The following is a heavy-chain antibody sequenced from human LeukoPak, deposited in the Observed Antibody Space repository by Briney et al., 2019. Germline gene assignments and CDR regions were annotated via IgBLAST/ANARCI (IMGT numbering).Heavy chain of an antibody. V-gene: IGHV1-8*01. D-gene: IGHD4-17*01. CDR3: AKERDDYGDYEYGMDV. Sequence: GASVKVSCKASGYTFTSYDINWVRQATGQGLEWMGWMNPNSGNTGYAQKFQGRVTMTRNTSISTAYMELNSLRAEDTAVYYCAKERDDYGDYEYGMDVWGQGTTVTVSS. J-gene: IGHJ6*02. CDR2: MNPNSGNT. CDR1: GYTFTSYD.